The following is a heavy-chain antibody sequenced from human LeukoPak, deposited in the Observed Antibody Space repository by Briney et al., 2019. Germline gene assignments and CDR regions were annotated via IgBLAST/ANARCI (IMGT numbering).Heavy chain of an antibody. CDR1: GVSFDDYY. J-gene: IGHJ4*02. V-gene: IGHV4-34*01. CDR3: TRMTAGHDY. Sequence: SETLSLTCAVSGVSFDDYYWSWVRQPPAKGLDWIGEINHSGYTNDSPSRKSRVTLSIDTSRKQFSLKLRSVTVADTGIYYCTRMTAGHDYWGEGALVTVSS. D-gene: IGHD2-21*02. CDR2: INHSGYT.